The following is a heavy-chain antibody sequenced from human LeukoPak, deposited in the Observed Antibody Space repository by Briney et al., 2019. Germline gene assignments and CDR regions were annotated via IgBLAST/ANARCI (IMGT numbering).Heavy chain of an antibody. D-gene: IGHD3-3*01. CDR1: GFTFSSYW. V-gene: IGHV3-7*01. CDR2: IKQDGSEK. Sequence: PGGSLRLCCAASGFTFSSYWMSWVRQAPGKGLEWVANIKQDGSEKYYVDSVKGRFTISRDNAKNSLYLQMNSLRAEDTAVYYCARVHHDFWSGYSLSDWFDPWGQGTLVTVSS. CDR3: ARVHHDFWSGYSLSDWFDP. J-gene: IGHJ5*02.